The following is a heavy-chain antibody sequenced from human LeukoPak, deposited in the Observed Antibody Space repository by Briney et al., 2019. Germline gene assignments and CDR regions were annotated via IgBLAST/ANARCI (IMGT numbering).Heavy chain of an antibody. V-gene: IGHV3-21*01. J-gene: IGHJ4*02. CDR2: ISSSSTYM. CDR3: ARVRDSSGWYSDY. CDR1: GFTFSRYS. D-gene: IGHD6-19*01. Sequence: PGGSLRLSCAASGFTFSRYSMNWVRQAPGKGLEWVSSISSSSTYMYYADSMKGRFTISRDNAKNSLYLQMDSLRAEDTAVYYCARVRDSSGWYSDYWGQGTLVTVSS.